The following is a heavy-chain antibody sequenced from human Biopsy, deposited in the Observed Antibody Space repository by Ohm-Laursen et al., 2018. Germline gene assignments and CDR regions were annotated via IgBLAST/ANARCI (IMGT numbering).Heavy chain of an antibody. CDR2: IYYSGTT. V-gene: IGHV4-59*08. D-gene: IGHD3-10*01. Sequence: SETLSLTCTVSGGSISSYYWNWIRQPPGKGLEWIGYIYYSGTTDYSPSLKSRVTISIDKSKNQFFLKLSSVTAADTAIYYCAHGSGSYYKWDFWGRGILVTVSS. CDR3: AHGSGSYYKWDF. CDR1: GGSISSYY. J-gene: IGHJ4*02.